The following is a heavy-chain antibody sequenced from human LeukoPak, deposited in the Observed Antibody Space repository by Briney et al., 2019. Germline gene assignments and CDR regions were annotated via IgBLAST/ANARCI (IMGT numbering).Heavy chain of an antibody. CDR1: GFTFSSYD. CDR3: AKPVGSDQG. Sequence: GGSLRLSCAASGFTFSSYDMTWVRQAPGRGLEWVANIKQDGSEKYYVDSVKGRFTISRDNSKNTLYLQMNSLRAEDTAVYYCAKPVGSDQGWGQETMVTVSS. D-gene: IGHD1-14*01. CDR2: IKQDGSEK. J-gene: IGHJ3*01. V-gene: IGHV3-7*03.